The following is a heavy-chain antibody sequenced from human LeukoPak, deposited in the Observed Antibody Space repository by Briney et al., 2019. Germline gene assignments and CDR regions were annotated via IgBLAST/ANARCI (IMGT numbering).Heavy chain of an antibody. CDR1: GSTFTGYY. V-gene: IGHV1-2*02. D-gene: IGHD3-3*01. CDR2: INPNSGGT. Sequence: ASVKVSCKSSGSTFTGYYMHWVRQAPGQGLEWMGWINPNSGGTNYAQKFQGRFSMTRDTSISTAYMELSRLRSDDTAVYYCARDHYDFWSGYYTAPGSWGQGTLVTVSS. J-gene: IGHJ4*02. CDR3: ARDHYDFWSGYYTAPGS.